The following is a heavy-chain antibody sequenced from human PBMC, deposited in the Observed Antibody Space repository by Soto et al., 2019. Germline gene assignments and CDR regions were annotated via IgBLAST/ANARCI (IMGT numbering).Heavy chain of an antibody. CDR1: GDTVTKYG. D-gene: IGHD6-19*01. V-gene: IGHV1-18*01. Sequence: QAQLVQSGGEVKKPGASVKVSCKASGDTVTKYGISWVRQAPGQGLEWLGWISFYNGHTNYALKFQDRITFTTDTSTSTASIELRSLTSDDTAVYYCASATSIAVAGKETWGQGTLVTVSS. J-gene: IGHJ4*02. CDR3: ASATSIAVAGKET. CDR2: ISFYNGHT.